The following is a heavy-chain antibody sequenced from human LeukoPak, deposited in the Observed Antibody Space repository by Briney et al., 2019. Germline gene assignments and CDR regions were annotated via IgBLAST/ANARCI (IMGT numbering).Heavy chain of an antibody. J-gene: IGHJ4*02. CDR1: GFTFTRFR. CDR3: TRGGEEPFDH. V-gene: IGHV3-74*01. CDR2: INVEGTTT. Sequence: GGCLRLSCAGSGFTFTRFRMHCVRPAPWKGLVWVSRINVEGTTTTYADSVEGRFTISRDENTLYLQMTHLRVDDTAVYYCTRGGEEPFDHWGQGTLVTVSS. D-gene: IGHD3-10*01.